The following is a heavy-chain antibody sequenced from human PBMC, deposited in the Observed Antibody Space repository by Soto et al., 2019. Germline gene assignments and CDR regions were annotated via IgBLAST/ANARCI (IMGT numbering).Heavy chain of an antibody. CDR2: IYPGDSDT. CDR1: GYSFTSYW. J-gene: IGHJ6*02. CDR3: AKTGYSSSRSYYYYGMDV. D-gene: IGHD6-13*01. Sequence: PGESLKISCNGSGYSFTSYWIGWVRQMPGKGLEWMGIIYPGDSDTRYSPSFQGQVTISADKSISTAYLQWSSLKASDTAMYYCAKTGYSSSRSYYYYGMDVWGQGTTVTVSS. V-gene: IGHV5-51*01.